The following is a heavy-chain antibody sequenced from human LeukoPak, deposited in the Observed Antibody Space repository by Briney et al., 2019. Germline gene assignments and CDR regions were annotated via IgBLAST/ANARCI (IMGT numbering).Heavy chain of an antibody. CDR3: AKHYDSSGYYYDY. J-gene: IGHJ4*02. CDR1: GFTFSSYA. CDR2: ISGSGGST. Sequence: GGSLRLSCAASGFTFSSYAMSWVRQPPGKGLEWVSAISGSGGSTYYADSVKGRFTISRDNSKNTLYLQMNSLRAEDTAVYYCAKHYDSSGYYYDYWGQGTLVTVSS. D-gene: IGHD3-22*01. V-gene: IGHV3-23*01.